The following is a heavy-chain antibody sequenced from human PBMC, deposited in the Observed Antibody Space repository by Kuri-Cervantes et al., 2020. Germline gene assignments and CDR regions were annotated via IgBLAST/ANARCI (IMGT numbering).Heavy chain of an antibody. CDR1: GFTFSSYW. J-gene: IGHJ4*02. V-gene: IGHV3-7*02. CDR3: ASLRADSSGYYWSYYFDY. CDR2: IKQDGSEK. Sequence: GESLKISCAASGFTFSSYWMSWVRQAPGKGLEWVANIKQDGSEKYYVDSVKGRFTISRDNAKNSLYLQMNSLRAEDTAVYYCASLRADSSGYYWSYYFDYLGQGTLVTVSS. D-gene: IGHD3-22*01.